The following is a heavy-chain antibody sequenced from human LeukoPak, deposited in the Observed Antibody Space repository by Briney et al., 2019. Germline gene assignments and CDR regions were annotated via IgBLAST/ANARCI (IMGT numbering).Heavy chain of an antibody. Sequence: SETLSLTCTVSGGSISSGSYYWSWIRQPPGKGLEWIGYIYYSGSTNYNPSLKSRVTISVDTSKNQFSLKLSSVTAADTAVYYCARDHSSSSAFDIWGQGTMVTVSS. J-gene: IGHJ3*02. D-gene: IGHD6-13*01. CDR1: GGSISSGSYY. CDR3: ARDHSSSSAFDI. CDR2: IYYSGST. V-gene: IGHV4-61*01.